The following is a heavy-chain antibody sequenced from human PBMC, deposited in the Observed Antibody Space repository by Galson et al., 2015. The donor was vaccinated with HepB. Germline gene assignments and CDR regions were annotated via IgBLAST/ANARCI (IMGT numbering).Heavy chain of an antibody. CDR3: AKDSSSWWAAVNY. J-gene: IGHJ4*02. CDR1: GFTFSSYA. V-gene: IGHV3-23*01. CDR2: ISGSGGST. Sequence: SLRLSCAASGFTFSSYAMSWVRQAPGKGLEWVSAISGSGGSTYYADSVKGRFTISRDNSKNTLYVQMNSLRAEDTAVYYCAKDSSSWWAAVNYWGQGTLVTVSS. D-gene: IGHD6-13*01.